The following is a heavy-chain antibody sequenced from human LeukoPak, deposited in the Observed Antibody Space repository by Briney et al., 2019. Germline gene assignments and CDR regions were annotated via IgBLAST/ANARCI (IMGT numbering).Heavy chain of an antibody. CDR1: GFTFDDYA. D-gene: IGHD2-2*02. CDR2: ISWNSGSI. V-gene: IGHV3-9*01. J-gene: IGHJ1*01. Sequence: GGSLRPSCAASGFTFDDYAMHWVRHAPGKGLEWVSSISWNSGSIGYADSVKGRFTISRDNAKNSLYLQMNSLRAEDTAVYYCARSRYTVISAPYSEYFQEWGQGTLVTVSS. CDR3: ARSRYTVISAPYSEYFQE.